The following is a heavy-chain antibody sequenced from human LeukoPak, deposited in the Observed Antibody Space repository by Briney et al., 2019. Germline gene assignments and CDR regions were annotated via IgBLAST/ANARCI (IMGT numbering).Heavy chain of an antibody. CDR3: ARVRDGDYEGHWYFDL. V-gene: IGHV4-39*07. CDR1: GVSIRSSYYY. Sequence: SETLSLTCTVSGVSIRSSYYYWGWIRQPPGKGLEWIGEINHSGSTNYNPSLKSRVTISVDTSKNQFSLKLSSVTAADTAVYYCARVRDGDYEGHWYFDLWGRGTLVTVSS. CDR2: INHSGST. D-gene: IGHD4-17*01. J-gene: IGHJ2*01.